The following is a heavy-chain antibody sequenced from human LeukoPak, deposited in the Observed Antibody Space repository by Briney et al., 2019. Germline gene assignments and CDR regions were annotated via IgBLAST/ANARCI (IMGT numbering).Heavy chain of an antibody. CDR1: GFTFSSYG. V-gene: IGHV3-30*03. CDR2: ISYDGSNK. J-gene: IGHJ6*02. D-gene: IGHD1-26*01. Sequence: GRSLRLSCAASGFTFSSYGMHWVRQAPGKGLEWVAVISYDGSNKYYADSVKGRFTISRDNSKNSLYLQMNSLRSEDTALYYCATWAFYHSLDVWGQGTTVTVSS. CDR3: ATWAFYHSLDV.